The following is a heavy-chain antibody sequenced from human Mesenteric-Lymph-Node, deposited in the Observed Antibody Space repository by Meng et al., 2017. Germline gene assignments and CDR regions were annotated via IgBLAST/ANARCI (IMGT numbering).Heavy chain of an antibody. J-gene: IGHJ5*02. CDR2: IYYSGST. CDR3: ARDGGPQRCWFDP. V-gene: IGHV4-39*07. D-gene: IGHD2-15*01. CDR1: GGSISSSSYY. Sequence: SETLSLTCTVSGGSISSSSYYWGWIRQPPGKGLEWIGSIYYSGSTYYNPSLKSRVTISVDTSKNQFSLKLSSVTAADTAVYYCARDGGPQRCWFDPWGQGTRVTGAS.